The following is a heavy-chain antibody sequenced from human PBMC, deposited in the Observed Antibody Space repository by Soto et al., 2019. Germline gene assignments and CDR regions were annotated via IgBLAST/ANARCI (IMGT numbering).Heavy chain of an antibody. Sequence: RESLKISCKGSGYSFTSYWIGWVRQMPGKGLEWMGIIYPGDSDTRYSPSFQGQVTISADKSISTAYLQWSSLKASDTAMYYCARRSEFYYYYYGMDVWGQGTTVTVSS. V-gene: IGHV5-51*01. J-gene: IGHJ6*02. CDR1: GYSFTSYW. CDR3: ARRSEFYYYYYGMDV. CDR2: IYPGDSDT. D-gene: IGHD6-25*01.